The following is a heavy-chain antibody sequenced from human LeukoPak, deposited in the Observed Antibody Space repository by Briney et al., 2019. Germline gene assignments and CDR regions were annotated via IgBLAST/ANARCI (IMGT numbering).Heavy chain of an antibody. D-gene: IGHD5-18*01. V-gene: IGHV4-34*01. CDR1: GGSFSGYY. CDR2: INHSGST. J-gene: IGHJ4*02. CDR3: ASTKSGYSYRTDY. Sequence: SETLSLTCAVYGGSFSGYYWSWIRQPPGKGLEWIGEINHSGSTNYNPSLKSRATISVDTSKNQFSLKLSSVTAADTAVYYCASTKSGYSYRTDYWGQGTLVTVSS.